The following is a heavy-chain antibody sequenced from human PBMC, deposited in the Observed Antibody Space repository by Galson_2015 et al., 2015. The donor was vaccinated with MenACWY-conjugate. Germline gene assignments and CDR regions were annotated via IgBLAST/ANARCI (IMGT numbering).Heavy chain of an antibody. V-gene: IGHV2-26*01. Sequence: PALVKPTQTLTLTCTVSGFSFRSATLGVSWIRQPPGKALEWLAHIFSSDEYSHETSYNASLKSRVTISKDTSKSQVVLTLTNMDPVDTATYYCARILSSGYYYDAFDLWGQGTMVTVSS. CDR3: ARILSSGYYYDAFDL. J-gene: IGHJ3*01. CDR2: IFSSDEYSHET. CDR1: GFSFRSATLG. D-gene: IGHD3-22*01.